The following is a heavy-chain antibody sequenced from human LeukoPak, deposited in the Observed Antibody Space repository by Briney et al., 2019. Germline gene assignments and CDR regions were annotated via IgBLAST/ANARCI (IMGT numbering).Heavy chain of an antibody. CDR2: INNNGRNT. J-gene: IGHJ4*02. D-gene: IGHD3-3*01. V-gene: IGHV3-21*01. CDR1: GFRFSDYS. CDR3: ARGGSFGVDRNDF. Sequence: GKSLRLSCAASGFRFSDYSITWVRQAPGKGLDWVSSINNNGRNTYYADSVKGRFTISRDNAKNSLYLQMNSLRAEDTAVYYCARGGSFGVDRNDFWGQGTLVTVSS.